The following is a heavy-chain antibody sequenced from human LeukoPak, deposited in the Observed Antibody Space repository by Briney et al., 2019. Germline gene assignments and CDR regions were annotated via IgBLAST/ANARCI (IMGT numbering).Heavy chain of an antibody. CDR2: IREDGTEK. CDR3: AKDLNLAGSGYYYDY. Sequence: GGSLRLSCTASGFTFSGAWMTWVRQAPGKGLEWVANIREDGTEKNYVDSVKGRFTISRDNAKNSLFLQMNSLRAEDTAVYYCAKDLNLAGSGYYYDYWGQGTLVTVSS. J-gene: IGHJ4*02. D-gene: IGHD3-22*01. V-gene: IGHV3-7*03. CDR1: GFTFSGAW.